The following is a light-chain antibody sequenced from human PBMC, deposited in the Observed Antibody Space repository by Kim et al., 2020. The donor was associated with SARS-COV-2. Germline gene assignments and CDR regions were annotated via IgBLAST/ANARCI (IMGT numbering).Light chain of an antibody. CDR2: DKN. CDR1: SRRRYY. Sequence: QTVRITSKGDSRRRYYASWYQQKPGQDPVLVMYDKNNRPSGIPGRFSGSSSGNTATLTITGAQAADEADYYCNSRDRDSTGNLYVFGPGTKVTVL. V-gene: IGLV3-19*01. J-gene: IGLJ1*01. CDR3: NSRDRDSTGNLYV.